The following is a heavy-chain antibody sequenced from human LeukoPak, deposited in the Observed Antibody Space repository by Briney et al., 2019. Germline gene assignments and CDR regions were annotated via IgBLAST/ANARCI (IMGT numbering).Heavy chain of an antibody. CDR3: ARDRDSSGWFDY. V-gene: IGHV4-59*01. D-gene: IGHD6-19*01. Sequence: KPSETLSLTCTVSGGSISSYYWGWIRQPPGKGLEWIGFIYYSGSANYNPSLKSRVTMSVDMSKNQFSLKLSSVTAADTAFYYCARDRDSSGWFDYWGQGALVTVSS. CDR1: GGSISSYY. J-gene: IGHJ4*02. CDR2: IYYSGSA.